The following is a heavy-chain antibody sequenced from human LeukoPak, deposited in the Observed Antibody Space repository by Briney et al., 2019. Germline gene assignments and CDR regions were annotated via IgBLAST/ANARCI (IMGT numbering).Heavy chain of an antibody. Sequence: QSGGSLRLSCAASGFTFSHYWMVWVRRTPEKGLVWVSHIVSDGSGTSYADSVKGRFTMSRDNAKDTLYLQMDSLRTEDTAVYYCARAAYNSSPDYWGQGTLVTVSS. CDR1: GFTFSHYW. CDR3: ARAAYNSSPDY. CDR2: IVSDGSGT. V-gene: IGHV3-74*01. D-gene: IGHD6-6*01. J-gene: IGHJ4*02.